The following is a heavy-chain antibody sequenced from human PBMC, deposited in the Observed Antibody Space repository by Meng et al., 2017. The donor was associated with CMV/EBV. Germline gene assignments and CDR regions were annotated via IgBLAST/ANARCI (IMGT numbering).Heavy chain of an antibody. CDR3: ARDISSDGTVGSPDY. CDR2: ISDDGTRK. D-gene: IGHD1-26*01. J-gene: IGHJ4*02. V-gene: IGHV3-30-3*01. CDR1: CFTFSGNA. Sequence: SCFTFSGNAFHWVRQAPGKGLEWVAVISDDGTRKYYADSVKSRFTISRDNSKNTLYLQMDSLRLEDTAVYHCARDISSDGTVGSPDYWGQGTLVTVSS.